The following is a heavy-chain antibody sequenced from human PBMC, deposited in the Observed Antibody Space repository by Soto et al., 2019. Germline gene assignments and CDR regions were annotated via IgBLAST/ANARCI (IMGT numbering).Heavy chain of an antibody. CDR3: ASGWPAVPGGILDDNQWLDT. CDR1: GGTFSTYT. Sequence: QVQLVQSGAEVKKPGSSVKVSCKASGGTFSTYTINWVRQAPGQGLEWMGRIIPILAASNYPKKFQGRVTINADKSTSTVYMERNKMTSEDTAVYYCASGWPAVPGGILDDNQWLDTWGQGSLVTVSS. D-gene: IGHD2-8*02. V-gene: IGHV1-69*08. J-gene: IGHJ5*02. CDR2: IIPILAAS.